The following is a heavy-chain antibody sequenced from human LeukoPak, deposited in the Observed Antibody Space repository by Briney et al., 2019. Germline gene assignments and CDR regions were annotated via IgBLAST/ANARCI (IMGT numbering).Heavy chain of an antibody. D-gene: IGHD3-10*01. CDR1: GYSISSGYY. V-gene: IGHV4-38-2*01. J-gene: IGHJ6*04. Sequence: SETLSLTCAVSGYSISSGYYWGWIRHPPGKGLEWIGSIYHSGSTYYNPSLKSRVTISVDTSKNQFSLKLSSVTAADTAVYYCASPGSGSYGMDVWGKGTTVTVSS. CDR3: ASPGSGSYGMDV. CDR2: IYHSGST.